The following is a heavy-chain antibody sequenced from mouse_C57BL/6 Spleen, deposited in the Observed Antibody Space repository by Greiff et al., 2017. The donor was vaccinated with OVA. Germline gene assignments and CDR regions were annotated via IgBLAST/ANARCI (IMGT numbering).Heavy chain of an antibody. CDR2: INPNNGGT. CDR3: ARWLLGENWYFDV. V-gene: IGHV1-26*01. D-gene: IGHD2-3*01. J-gene: IGHJ1*03. CDR1: GYTFTDYY. Sequence: EVQLQQSGPELVKPGASVKISCKASGYTFTDYYMNWVKQSHGKSLEWIGDINPNNGGTSYNQKFKGKATLTVDKSSSTAYMELRSLTSEDSAVYYCARWLLGENWYFDVWGTGTTVTVSS.